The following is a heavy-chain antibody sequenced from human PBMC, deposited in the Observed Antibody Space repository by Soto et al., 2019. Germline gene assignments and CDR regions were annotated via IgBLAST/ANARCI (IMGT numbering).Heavy chain of an antibody. CDR2: IIPMLGVA. V-gene: IGHV1-69*04. CDR3: ARGAEMGTVTKGYYYYMDV. D-gene: IGHD4-17*01. J-gene: IGHJ6*03. Sequence: QVQLVQSGAEVKKPGSSVKGSCKASGDTFSNHTISWVRQAPGQGLEWMGRIIPMLGVANYAQKFQGRVTITADKSTSTAYMELSSLRSADTAVYYCARGAEMGTVTKGYYYYMDVWGKGTTVTVSS. CDR1: GDTFSNHT.